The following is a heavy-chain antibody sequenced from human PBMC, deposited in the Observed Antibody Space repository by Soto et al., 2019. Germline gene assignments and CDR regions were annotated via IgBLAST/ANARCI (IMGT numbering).Heavy chain of an antibody. CDR3: ARVVDGYNPYYFDY. Sequence: SETLSLTCTVSGGSISSYYWSWIRQPPGKGLEWIGYIYYSGSTNYNPSLKSRVTISVDTSKNQFSLKLSSVTAADTAVYYCARVVDGYNPYYFDYWGQGTLVTVSS. CDR1: GGSISSYY. V-gene: IGHV4-59*01. J-gene: IGHJ4*02. D-gene: IGHD5-12*01. CDR2: IYYSGST.